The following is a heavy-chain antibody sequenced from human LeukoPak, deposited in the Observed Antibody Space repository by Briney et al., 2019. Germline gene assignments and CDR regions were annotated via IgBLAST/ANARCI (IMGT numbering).Heavy chain of an antibody. Sequence: SETLSLTCAVYGESLNSYYWSWVRQPPGEGLEWIGEIYESGTTEYNPSLKSRVTVSMVPSKQQLSLSLSSVTAADTAVYYCARGAWATRLGSWGLGTPVIVSS. CDR3: ARGAWATRLGS. CDR2: IYESGTT. J-gene: IGHJ4*02. V-gene: IGHV4-34*01. CDR1: GESLNSYY. D-gene: IGHD2-15*01.